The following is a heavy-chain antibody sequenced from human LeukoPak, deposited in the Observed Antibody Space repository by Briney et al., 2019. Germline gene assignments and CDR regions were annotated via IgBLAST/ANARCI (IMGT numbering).Heavy chain of an antibody. CDR3: VKHEQWVVRDY. D-gene: IGHD6-19*01. CDR2: IHSGGST. J-gene: IGHJ4*02. CDR1: GGSFSGYY. Sequence: SETLSLTCAVYGGSFSGYYWSWIRQPPGKGLEWIGSIHSGGSTYHNPSLMSRVTLSVDASKNQFSLKLSSVTAADSAVYYCVKHEQWVVRDYWGQGTLVTVSS. V-gene: IGHV4-34*01.